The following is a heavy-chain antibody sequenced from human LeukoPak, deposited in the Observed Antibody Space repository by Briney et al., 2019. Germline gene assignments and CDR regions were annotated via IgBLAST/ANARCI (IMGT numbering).Heavy chain of an antibody. CDR1: GYSISSGYY. CDR2: IYHSGST. V-gene: IGHV4-38-2*02. CDR3: ARYHNGYDDY. Sequence: PSETLSLTCTVSGYSISSGYYWGWIRQPPGKGLEWIGSIYHSGSTYYNPSLKSRVTISLDTSRSHFSLKMRSVTAADTAVYYCARYHNGYDDYWGQGTLVTVSS. D-gene: IGHD5-12*01. J-gene: IGHJ4*02.